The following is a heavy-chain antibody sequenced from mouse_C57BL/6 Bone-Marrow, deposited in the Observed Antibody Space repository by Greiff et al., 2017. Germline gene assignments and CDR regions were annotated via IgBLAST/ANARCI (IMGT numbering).Heavy chain of an antibody. CDR2: IWTGGGT. V-gene: IGHV2-9-1*01. Sequence: VKLMESGPGLVAPSQSLSITCTVSGFSLTSYAISWVRQPPGKGLEWLGVIWTGGGTNYNSALKSRLSISKDNSKSQVFLKMNSLQTDDTARYYCARNSYYYGSSRWYFDVWGTGTTVTVSS. J-gene: IGHJ1*03. CDR1: GFSLTSYA. CDR3: ARNSYYYGSSRWYFDV. D-gene: IGHD1-1*01.